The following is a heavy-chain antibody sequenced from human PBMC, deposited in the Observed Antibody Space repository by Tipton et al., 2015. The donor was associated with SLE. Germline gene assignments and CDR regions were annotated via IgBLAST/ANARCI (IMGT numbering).Heavy chain of an antibody. CDR3: ARVYYGRGSTPPHYFDY. CDR1: GFTVNTNY. CDR2: TNESGIT. J-gene: IGHJ4*02. Sequence: LSCAASGFTVNTNYITWFRQPPGKGLEWIGETNESGITHYNSSLKSRITISVDTSKNQFSLKLISVTAADTALYYCARVYYGRGSTPPHYFDYWGQGTLVTVSS. D-gene: IGHD3-10*01. V-gene: IGHV4-34*01.